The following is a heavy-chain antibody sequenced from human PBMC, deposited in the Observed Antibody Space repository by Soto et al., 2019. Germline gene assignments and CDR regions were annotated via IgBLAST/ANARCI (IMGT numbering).Heavy chain of an antibody. D-gene: IGHD2-8*01. CDR2: VSGYNGDT. CDR1: GYTFSRYG. Sequence: QGQLVQSGPEVKKPGASVKVSCKASGYTFSRYGISWVRQAPGQGLEWMGWVSGYNGDTKYAQKVQGRVTMTIDTSTYTAYMELRNLTSDDTAKYYCAKNGQPPYYYYGMDVWGQGTTVTVSS. J-gene: IGHJ6*02. V-gene: IGHV1-18*01. CDR3: AKNGQPPYYYYGMDV.